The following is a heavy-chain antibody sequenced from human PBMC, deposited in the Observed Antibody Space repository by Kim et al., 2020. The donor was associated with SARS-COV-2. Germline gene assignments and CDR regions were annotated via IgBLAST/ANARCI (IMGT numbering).Heavy chain of an antibody. CDR2: INPNGGNA. CDR1: GYTFINYA. D-gene: IGHD3-3*01. Sequence: ASVKVSCKASGYTFINYAISWVRQAPGQGLEWMGRINPNGGNATFALKFQGRVTITTNKSTNTAYMELGSLTSEDTAVYYCARTCIGAVLLSRHYCRYYY. J-gene: IGHJ6*01. CDR3: ARTCIGAVLLSRHYCRYYY. V-gene: IGHV1-8*01.